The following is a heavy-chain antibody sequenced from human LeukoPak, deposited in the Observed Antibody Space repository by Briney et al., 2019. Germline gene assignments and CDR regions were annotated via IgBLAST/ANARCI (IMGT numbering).Heavy chain of an antibody. CDR2: IKQDGSEK. CDR3: ARHTDYGDYLTACFDY. V-gene: IGHV3-7*01. CDR1: GFTFTTYW. Sequence: GGSLRLSCAASGFTFTTYWMSWVRQAPGKGLEWVANIKQDGSEKYYVDSVKGRFTISRDNAKNSLYLQMNSLRAEDTAVYYCARHTDYGDYLTACFDYWGQGTLVTVSS. J-gene: IGHJ4*02. D-gene: IGHD4-17*01.